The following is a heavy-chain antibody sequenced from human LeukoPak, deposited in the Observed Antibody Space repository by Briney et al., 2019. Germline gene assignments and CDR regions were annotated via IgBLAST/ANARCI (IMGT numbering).Heavy chain of an antibody. D-gene: IGHD3-9*01. CDR2: IKSKTHGGTT. J-gene: IGHJ4*02. V-gene: IGHV3-15*01. Sequence: GGSLRLSCAASGFSFKNVWMSWVRQAPGKGLEWVGRIKSKTHGGTTDYAAAVKGRFTISRDDSKSTLYLQMNSLKTEDTALYYCTTWNYDILTGYSIWGQGTLVTVSS. CDR1: GFSFKNVW. CDR3: TTWNYDILTGYSI.